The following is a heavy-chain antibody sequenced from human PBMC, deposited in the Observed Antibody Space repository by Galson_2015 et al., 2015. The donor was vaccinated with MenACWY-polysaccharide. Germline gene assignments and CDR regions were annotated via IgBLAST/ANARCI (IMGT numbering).Heavy chain of an antibody. D-gene: IGHD5-18*01. V-gene: IGHV4-30-4*08. Sequence: TLSLTCTVSGASISNHDNYWSWIRRPPGKGLEWIGYIHFTGRTFFNPSLKSRLTISVDTSKNQFSLKLSSVTAADTAVYYCARVDTATYYGMDVWGQGTTVTVSS. CDR2: IHFTGRT. CDR3: ARVDTATYYGMDV. J-gene: IGHJ6*02. CDR1: GASISNHDNY.